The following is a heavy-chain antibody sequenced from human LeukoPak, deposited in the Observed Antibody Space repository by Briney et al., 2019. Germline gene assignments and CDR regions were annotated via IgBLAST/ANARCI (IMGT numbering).Heavy chain of an antibody. V-gene: IGHV3-66*01. CDR3: ARIGYCSSTSCWDY. CDR1: GFSVSTND. CDR2: IYSGGTI. D-gene: IGHD2-2*01. J-gene: IGHJ4*02. Sequence: GGSLRLSCAASGFSVSTNDMSWVRQAPGKGLEWVSVIYSGGTIYYADSVKGRFTISRDNSKNTLYLQMNSLRAEDTAVYYCARIGYCSSTSCWDYWGQGTLVTVSS.